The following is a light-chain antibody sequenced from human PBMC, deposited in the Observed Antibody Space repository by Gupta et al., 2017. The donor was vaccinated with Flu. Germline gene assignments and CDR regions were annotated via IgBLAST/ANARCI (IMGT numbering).Light chain of an antibody. J-gene: IGLJ2*01. V-gene: IGLV2-14*01. CDR2: EVS. CDR3: SSYASSSTWV. CDR1: SSDVGGYKY. Sequence: SITISCTGTSSDVGGYKYVSWYQQHPGKAPKLMIYEVSKRPSGVSKRFSGSKAGNTASLTISGLQAEDEADYYCSSYASSSTWVFGGGTKLTVL.